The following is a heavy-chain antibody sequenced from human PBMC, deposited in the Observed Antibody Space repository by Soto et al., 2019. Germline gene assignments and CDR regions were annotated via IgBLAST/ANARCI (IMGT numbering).Heavy chain of an antibody. CDR1: GYTFTSYD. J-gene: IGHJ5*02. CDR2: MNPNSGNT. Sequence: QVQLVQSGAEVKKPGASVKVSCKASGYTFTSYDINWVRQASGQGLEWMGWMNPNSGNTGYAQKFQGRVTMTRNTSIRTAYMVLSSLKYDDTAVYYCARNRWFYRWGQGTLVTVSS. V-gene: IGHV1-8*01. CDR3: ARNRWFYR.